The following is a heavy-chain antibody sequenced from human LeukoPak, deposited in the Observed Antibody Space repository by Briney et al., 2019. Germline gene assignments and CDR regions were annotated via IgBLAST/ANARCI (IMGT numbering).Heavy chain of an antibody. CDR3: AREDDFDWLSETYYFDY. CDR1: GFTFSSYS. CDR2: ISSSSSYI. D-gene: IGHD3-9*01. J-gene: IGHJ4*02. V-gene: IGHV3-21*01. Sequence: PGGSLRLSCAASGFTFSSYSMNWVRQAPGKGLEWVSSISSSSSYIYYADSVKGRFTISRDNAKNSLYLHLNSLRAEDTAVYYCAREDDFDWLSETYYFDYWGRGTLVTVSS.